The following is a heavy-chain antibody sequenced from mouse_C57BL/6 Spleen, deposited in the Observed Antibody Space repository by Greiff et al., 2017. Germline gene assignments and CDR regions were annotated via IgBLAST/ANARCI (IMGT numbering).Heavy chain of an antibody. CDR2: LSDGGSYT. CDR3: ARDWDRGTWFAY. CDR1: GFTFSSYA. Sequence: EVQLQESGGGLVKPGGSLKLSCAASGFTFSSYAMSWVRQTPEKRLEWVATLSDGGSYTYYPDNVKGRFTISRDNAKNNLYLQMSHLKSEDTAMYYCARDWDRGTWFAYWGQGTLVTVSA. V-gene: IGHV5-4*01. J-gene: IGHJ3*01. D-gene: IGHD3-3*01.